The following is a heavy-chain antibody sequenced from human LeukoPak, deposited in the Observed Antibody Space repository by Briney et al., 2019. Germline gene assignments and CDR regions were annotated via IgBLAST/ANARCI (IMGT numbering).Heavy chain of an antibody. V-gene: IGHV3-21*01. CDR3: TQIGWVRWRG. J-gene: IGHJ4*02. CDR1: GFTFSSYI. D-gene: IGHD3-10*01. CDR2: ISTSSSYI. Sequence: PGGSLRLSCAASGFTFSSYIMNWVRQAPGKGLEWVSYISTSSSYIYYADSVKGRFTISRDNAKNSLYLQMNSLRAEDTAVYYCTQIGWVRWRGWGQGTLVTVSS.